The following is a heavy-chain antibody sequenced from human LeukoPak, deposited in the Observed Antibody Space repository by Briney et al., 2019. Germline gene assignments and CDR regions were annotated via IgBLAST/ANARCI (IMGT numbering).Heavy chain of an antibody. D-gene: IGHD2-2*01. Sequence: GASVKVSCKASGYTFTGYYMHWVRQAPGQGLEWMGWINPNSGGTNYAQKFQGRVTMTRDTSISTAYMELSRLRSDDTAVYYCARRAVPAAMWSDTDAFDIWGQGTMVTVSS. CDR3: ARRAVPAAMWSDTDAFDI. J-gene: IGHJ3*02. CDR2: INPNSGGT. CDR1: GYTFTGYY. V-gene: IGHV1-2*02.